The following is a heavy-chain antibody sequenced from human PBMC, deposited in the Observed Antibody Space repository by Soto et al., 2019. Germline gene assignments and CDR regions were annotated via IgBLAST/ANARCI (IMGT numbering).Heavy chain of an antibody. Sequence: GGSLRLSCAASGFTFSSYGMHWVRQAPGKGLEWVAVISYDGSNKYYADSVKGRFIISRDNSKNTLYLQMHSLRAEDTAVYYCARERVRYYWSGTYCDYYYYYMDVWGKGTTVTVSS. CDR3: ARERVRYYWSGTYCDYYYYYMDV. CDR1: GFTFSSYG. CDR2: ISYDGSNK. D-gene: IGHD3-10*01. V-gene: IGHV3-30*03. J-gene: IGHJ6*03.